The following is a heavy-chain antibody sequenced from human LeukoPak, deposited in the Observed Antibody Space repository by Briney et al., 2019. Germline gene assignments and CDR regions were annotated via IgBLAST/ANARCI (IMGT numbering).Heavy chain of an antibody. Sequence: ASVKVSCKVSGYTLTELSMHWVRQAPGKGLEWMGGFDPEDGETIYAQKFQGRVTMTEDTSTDAAYMELSSLRSEDTAVYYCATEKVVGATRGGDYYYGMDVWGKGTTVTVSS. V-gene: IGHV1-24*01. CDR1: GYTLTELS. CDR2: FDPEDGET. J-gene: IGHJ6*04. CDR3: ATEKVVGATRGGDYYYGMDV. D-gene: IGHD1-26*01.